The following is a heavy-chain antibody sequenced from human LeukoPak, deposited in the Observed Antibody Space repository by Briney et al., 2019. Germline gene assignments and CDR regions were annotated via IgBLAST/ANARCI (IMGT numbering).Heavy chain of an antibody. V-gene: IGHV1-2*02. CDR2: INPNRGGT. CDR3: AGPNCSSTSCQTSYYYYGMDV. D-gene: IGHD2-2*01. J-gene: IGHJ6*02. Sequence: VNFSCKASGYTFTGYYMHWVRQAPRQGLEWMGCINPNRGGTNYAQKVQGRVTITRDTSISTAYMELRRLRSDYTAVYYCAGPNCSSTSCQTSYYYYGMDVWGQGTTVTVSS. CDR1: GYTFTGYY.